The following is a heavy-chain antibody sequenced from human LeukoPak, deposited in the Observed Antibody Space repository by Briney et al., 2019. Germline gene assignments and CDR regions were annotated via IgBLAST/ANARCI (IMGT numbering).Heavy chain of an antibody. V-gene: IGHV1-8*03. J-gene: IGHJ6*03. CDR1: GYTFTSYD. Sequence: VASVKVSCKASGYTFTSYDINWVRQATGQGLEWMGWMKPNSGNTGYAQRFQGRVTITRNTSISTAYMELSSLRSEDTAVYYCERGPYYDFWSGSGYYYYYRDVWGKGTTVTVSS. D-gene: IGHD3-3*01. CDR2: MKPNSGNT. CDR3: ERGPYYDFWSGSGYYYYYRDV.